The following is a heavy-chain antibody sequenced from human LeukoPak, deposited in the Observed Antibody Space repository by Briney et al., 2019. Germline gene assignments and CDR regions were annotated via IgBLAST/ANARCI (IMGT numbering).Heavy chain of an antibody. CDR3: ARSFGDSTAGFDY. CDR1: GYSFTTYW. Sequence: GESLKISCKGSGYSFTTYWISWVRQMPGKGLEWMGIIYPGDSDTRYSPSFQGQVTISADKSISTAYLQWSSLEASDTAMYYCARSFGDSTAGFDYWGQGTLVTVSS. CDR2: IYPGDSDT. V-gene: IGHV5-51*01. D-gene: IGHD3-10*01. J-gene: IGHJ4*02.